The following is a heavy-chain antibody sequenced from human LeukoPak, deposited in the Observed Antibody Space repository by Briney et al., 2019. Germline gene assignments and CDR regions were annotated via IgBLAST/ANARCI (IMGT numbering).Heavy chain of an antibody. CDR1: GYTLTELS. D-gene: IGHD1-26*01. CDR2: FDPEDGET. V-gene: IGHV1-24*01. Sequence: ASVMVSCKVSGYTLTELSMHWVRQAPGKGLEWMGGFDPEDGETIYAQKFQGRVTMTEDTSTDTAYMELSSLRSEDTAVYYCATLKRGELLRGGGVDYWGQGTLVTVSS. J-gene: IGHJ4*02. CDR3: ATLKRGELLRGGGVDY.